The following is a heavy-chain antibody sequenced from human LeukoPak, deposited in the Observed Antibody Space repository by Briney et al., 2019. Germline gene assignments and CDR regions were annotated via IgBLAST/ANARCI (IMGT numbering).Heavy chain of an antibody. Sequence: PGGSLRLSCAASGFIFGSYSMNWVRQAPGKGLEWVAVIWYDGSNKYYADSVKGRFTISRDNSKNTLYLQMNSLRAEDTAVYYCARAYSSSWYFLDYWGQGTLVTVSS. V-gene: IGHV3-33*08. CDR3: ARAYSSSWYFLDY. CDR2: IWYDGSNK. J-gene: IGHJ4*02. D-gene: IGHD6-13*01. CDR1: GFIFGSYS.